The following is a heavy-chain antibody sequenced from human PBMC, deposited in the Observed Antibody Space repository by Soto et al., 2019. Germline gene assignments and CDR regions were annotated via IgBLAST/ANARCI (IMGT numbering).Heavy chain of an antibody. V-gene: IGHV1-69*13. J-gene: IGHJ6*02. CDR2: IIPIFGTA. CDR1: GGTFSSYA. Sequence: SVKVSCKASGGTFSSYAISWVRQAPGQGLEWMGGIIPIFGTANYAQKFRGRVTITADESTSTAYMELSSLRSEDTAVYYCARAHGSGWYSGYYYGMDVWGQGTTVTVSS. CDR3: ARAHGSGWYSGYYYGMDV. D-gene: IGHD6-19*01.